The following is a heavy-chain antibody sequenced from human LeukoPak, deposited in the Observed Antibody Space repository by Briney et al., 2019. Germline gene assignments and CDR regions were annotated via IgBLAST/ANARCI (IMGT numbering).Heavy chain of an antibody. V-gene: IGHV4-61*02. J-gene: IGHJ4*02. CDR2: LYTSGST. D-gene: IGHD3-22*01. Sequence: SQTLSLTCTVSGGSISSGSYYWSWIRQPAGEGLEWIGRLYTSGSTNYNPSLKSRVTMSVDTSKNQFSLKLSSVTAADTAVYYCARGRYYDSSGFFDYWGQGTLVTVSS. CDR1: GGSISSGSYY. CDR3: ARGRYYDSSGFFDY.